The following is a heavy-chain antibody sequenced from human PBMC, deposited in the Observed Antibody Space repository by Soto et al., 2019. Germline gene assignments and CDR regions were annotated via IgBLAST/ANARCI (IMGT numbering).Heavy chain of an antibody. Sequence: GGSLRLSCAASGFTFSSYWMSWVRQAPGKGLEWVANIKQDGSEKYYVDSVKGRFTISRDNAKNSLYLQMNSLRAEDTAVYYCARRRSWVYYYYMDVWGKGTTVTVSS. CDR3: ARRRSWVYYYYMDV. V-gene: IGHV3-7*01. J-gene: IGHJ6*03. CDR2: IKQDGSEK. CDR1: GFTFSSYW. D-gene: IGHD3-16*01.